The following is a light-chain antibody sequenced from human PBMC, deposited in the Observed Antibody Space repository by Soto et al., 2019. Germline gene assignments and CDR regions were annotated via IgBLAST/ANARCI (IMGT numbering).Light chain of an antibody. CDR1: HSGTSH. Sequence: MMMTQSPATLSVSPGEIVTLSCRTSHSGTSHVAWYQQKPGQAPRLLLYGASTRATGIPVRFSGSGFGTEFTLTISSLQSEDFAVYFCHQYYTWVRETCGQGTKLEIK. CDR3: HQYYTWVRET. CDR2: GAS. V-gene: IGKV3-15*01. J-gene: IGKJ2*01.